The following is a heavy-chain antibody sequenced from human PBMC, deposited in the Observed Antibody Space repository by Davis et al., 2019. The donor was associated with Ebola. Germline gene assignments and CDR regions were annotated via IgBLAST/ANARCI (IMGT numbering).Heavy chain of an antibody. CDR2: ISAYNGNT. CDR3: ARGTIFGVVTAYYFDY. D-gene: IGHD3-3*01. J-gene: IGHJ4*02. CDR1: GYTFTSYG. V-gene: IGHV1-18*01. Sequence: ASVKVSCKASGYTFTSYGITWVRQAPGQGLEWMGWISAYNGNTNYAQKLQGRVTMTTDKSTSTAYMELSSLRSEDTAVYYCARGTIFGVVTAYYFDYWGQGTLVTVSS.